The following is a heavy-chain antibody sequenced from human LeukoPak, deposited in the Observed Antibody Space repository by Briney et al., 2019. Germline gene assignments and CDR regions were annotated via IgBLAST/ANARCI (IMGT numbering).Heavy chain of an antibody. CDR1: GFTFSSYE. V-gene: IGHV3-48*03. CDR3: ARDQDIVATTPYYFDY. Sequence: GGSLRLSCAASGFTFSSYEMNWVRQAPGKGLEWVSYISSSGSTIYYADSVKGRFTISRDSAKNSLYLQMNSLRAEDTAVYYCARDQDIVATTPYYFDYWGQGTLVTVSS. J-gene: IGHJ4*02. CDR2: ISSSGSTI. D-gene: IGHD5-12*01.